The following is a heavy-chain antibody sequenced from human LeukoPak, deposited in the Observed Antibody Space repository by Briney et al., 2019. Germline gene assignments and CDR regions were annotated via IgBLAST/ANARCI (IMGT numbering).Heavy chain of an antibody. V-gene: IGHV3-21*01. CDR2: ISSSSSYI. CDR3: AREYCSGGSCYPHY. D-gene: IGHD2-15*01. CDR1: GFTFSSYS. J-gene: IGHJ4*02. Sequence: GGSLRLSRAASGFTFSSYSMNWVRQAPGKGLEWVSSISSSSSYIYYADSVKGRFTISRDNAKNSLYLQMNSLRAEDTAVYYCAREYCSGGSCYPHYWGQGTLVTVSS.